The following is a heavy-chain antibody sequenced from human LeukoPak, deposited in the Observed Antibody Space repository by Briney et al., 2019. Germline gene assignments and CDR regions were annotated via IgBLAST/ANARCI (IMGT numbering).Heavy chain of an antibody. D-gene: IGHD1-1*01. CDR3: ARGATTLNYYGMDV. CDR2: INPNSGGT. Sequence: ASVKVSCKASGYTFTGYYMHWVRQAPGQGLEWMGWINPNSGGTNYAQKFQGRVTMTRDTSISTAYMELSRLRSDDTAVYYCARGATTLNYYGMDVWGQGITVTVSS. J-gene: IGHJ6*02. V-gene: IGHV1-2*02. CDR1: GYTFTGYY.